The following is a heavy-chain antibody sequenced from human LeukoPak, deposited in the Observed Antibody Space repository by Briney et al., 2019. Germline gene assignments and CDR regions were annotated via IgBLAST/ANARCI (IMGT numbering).Heavy chain of an antibody. CDR1: GFTFRSYG. CDR3: ARVGSGSYYPDY. D-gene: IGHD1-26*01. Sequence: GGSLRLSCVASGFTFRSYGMHWVRRAPGKGLEWVAVIWYDGSNDYYADSVKGRFTISRDNFENTLFLQMNSLRGEDTAMYYCARVGSGSYYPDYWGQGTLVTVSS. V-gene: IGHV3-33*01. CDR2: IWYDGSND. J-gene: IGHJ4*02.